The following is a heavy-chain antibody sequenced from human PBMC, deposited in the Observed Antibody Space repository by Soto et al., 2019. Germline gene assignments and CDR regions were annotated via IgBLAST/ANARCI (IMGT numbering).Heavy chain of an antibody. V-gene: IGHV4-34*01. Sequence: SETLSLTCAVYGGSFSGYYWSWIRQPPGKGLEWIGEINHSGSTNYNPSLKSRVTISVDTSKNQFSLKLSSVTAADTAVYYCARRGYYGSGSYYNHFDYWGQGTLVTVSS. CDR1: GGSFSGYY. J-gene: IGHJ4*02. CDR3: ARRGYYGSGSYYNHFDY. D-gene: IGHD3-10*01. CDR2: INHSGST.